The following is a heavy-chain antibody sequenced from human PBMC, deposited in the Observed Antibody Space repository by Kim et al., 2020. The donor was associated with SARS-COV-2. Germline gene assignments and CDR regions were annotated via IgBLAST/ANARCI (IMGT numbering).Heavy chain of an antibody. CDR3: ARGKRIAAAGTDFLEGWYFDL. V-gene: IGHV1-2*02. D-gene: IGHD6-13*01. CDR1: GYTFTGYY. CDR2: INPNSGGT. J-gene: IGHJ2*01. Sequence: ASVKVSCKASGYTFTGYYMHWVRQAPGQGLEWMGWINPNSGGTNYAQKFQGRVTMTRDTSISTAYMELSRLRSDDTAVYYCARGKRIAAAGTDFLEGWYFDLWGRGTLVTVSS.